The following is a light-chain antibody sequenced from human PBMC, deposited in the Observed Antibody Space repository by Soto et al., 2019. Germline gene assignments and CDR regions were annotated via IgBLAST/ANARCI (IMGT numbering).Light chain of an antibody. V-gene: IGKV1-5*03. CDR3: QQYNSYPLT. J-gene: IGKJ4*01. CDR2: KAS. Sequence: DIKMTQSPSTLSASVGDRVTITCRASQSISSWLAWYQQKPGKAPKLLIYKASSLESGVPSRFSGSGSGTEFTLTISSLQPDEFATYYCQQYNSYPLTFGGGTKVEIK. CDR1: QSISSW.